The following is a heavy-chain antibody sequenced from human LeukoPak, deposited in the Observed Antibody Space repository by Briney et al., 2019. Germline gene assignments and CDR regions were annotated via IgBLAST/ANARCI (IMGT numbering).Heavy chain of an antibody. J-gene: IGHJ6*02. CDR2: IIPIFGTA. Sequence: SVKVSCKASGGTFSSYAISWVRQAPGQGLEWMGGIIPIFGTANYAQKFQGRVTITADESTSTAYMELRSLRSDDTAVYYCARAALWFGELLDGMDVWGQGTTVTVSS. V-gene: IGHV1-69*13. CDR1: GGTFSSYA. CDR3: ARAALWFGELLDGMDV. D-gene: IGHD3-10*01.